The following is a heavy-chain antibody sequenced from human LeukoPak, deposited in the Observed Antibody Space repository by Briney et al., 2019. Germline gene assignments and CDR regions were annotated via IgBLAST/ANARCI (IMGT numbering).Heavy chain of an antibody. CDR1: GGSISSGGYY. D-gene: IGHD3/OR15-3a*01. Sequence: SETLSLTCTVSGGSISSGGYYWTWIRQPPGKGLEWIANIYYSGTTNYNPSLKSRVTISVDTSKNQFSLKLSSVTAADTAVYYCARNQPGLVSPFDYWGQGTLVTVSS. J-gene: IGHJ4*02. CDR2: IYYSGTT. CDR3: ARNQPGLVSPFDY. V-gene: IGHV4-61*08.